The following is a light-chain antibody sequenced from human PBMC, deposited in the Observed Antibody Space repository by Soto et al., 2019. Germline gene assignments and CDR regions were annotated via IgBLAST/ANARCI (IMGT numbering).Light chain of an antibody. CDR2: GAS. Sequence: EIVMTQSPATLSVSPGERATLSCRASQSVSSNLGWYQQKPGQAPRLLIYGASTRATGIPARFSGSGSGTEVTLTISSLQSEDFAVYYCHQYNNWRPQTFGQGTKVEIK. J-gene: IGKJ1*01. CDR3: HQYNNWRPQT. V-gene: IGKV3-15*01. CDR1: QSVSSN.